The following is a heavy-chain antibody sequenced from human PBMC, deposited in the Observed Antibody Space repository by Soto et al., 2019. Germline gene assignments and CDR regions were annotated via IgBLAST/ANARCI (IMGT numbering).Heavy chain of an antibody. V-gene: IGHV3-53*02. CDR1: GFSVSRNY. J-gene: IGHJ4*02. CDR2: VYSGGAT. D-gene: IGHD3-10*01. Sequence: QLVETGGGLIQPGTSLTLSCAASGFSVSRNYMTWVRQAPGKGLEWVSFVYSGGATFYADSVKGRFIRSRDDSQNTMYLQMNNLRADDTAVYYCARVPGRLWGRGTLVTVAS. CDR3: ARVPGRL.